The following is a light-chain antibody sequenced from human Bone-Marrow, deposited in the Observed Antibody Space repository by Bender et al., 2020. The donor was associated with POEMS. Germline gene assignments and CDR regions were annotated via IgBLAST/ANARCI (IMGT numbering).Light chain of an antibody. CDR1: SSDVGRYDY. CDR3: SSYGGIKNVV. J-gene: IGLJ3*02. V-gene: IGLV2-8*01. Sequence: QSALTQPPSASGSPGQSVTISCTGTSSDVGRYDYVSWYQQYPGKAPKLLIYDVTKRPSGVPDRFSGSKSGNTASLTVSGLQTEDEADYYCSSYGGIKNVVFGGGTKLTVL. CDR2: DVT.